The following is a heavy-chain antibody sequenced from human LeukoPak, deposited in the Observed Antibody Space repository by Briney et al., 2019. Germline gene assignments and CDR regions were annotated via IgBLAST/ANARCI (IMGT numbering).Heavy chain of an antibody. V-gene: IGHV1-18*01. CDR2: ISAYNGNT. D-gene: IGHD3-16*02. J-gene: IGHJ4*02. Sequence: ASVKVSCKASGYTFTSYGISWVRQAPGQGLEWMGWISAYNGNTNYAQKLQGRVTMTTDTSTSTAYMELRSLRSDDTAVYYCARGPPFDYVWGSYRQNKYYFDYWGQGTLVTVSS. CDR3: ARGPPFDYVWGSYRQNKYYFDY. CDR1: GYTFTSYG.